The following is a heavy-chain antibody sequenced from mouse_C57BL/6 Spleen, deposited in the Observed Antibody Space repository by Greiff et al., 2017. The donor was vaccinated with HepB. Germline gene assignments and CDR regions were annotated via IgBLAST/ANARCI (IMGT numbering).Heavy chain of an antibody. CDR1: GYTFTDYY. CDR2: INPNNGGT. Sequence: EVQLQQSGPELVKPGASVKISCKASGYTFTDYYMNWVKQSHGKSLEWIGDINPNNGGTSYNQKFKGKATLTVDKSSSTAYMELRSLTSEDSAVYYCARGGSLASFAYWGQGTLVTVSA. J-gene: IGHJ3*01. V-gene: IGHV1-26*01. CDR3: ARGGSLASFAY.